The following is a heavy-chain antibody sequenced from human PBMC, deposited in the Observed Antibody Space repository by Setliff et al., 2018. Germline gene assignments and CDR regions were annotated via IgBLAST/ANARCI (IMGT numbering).Heavy chain of an antibody. V-gene: IGHV4-59*01. Sequence: TLSLTCRVSGDSISDYHWSWIRQPPGQGLEWIGYIYSSGRTNYNPSLKSRVSLSLDTSKNQFSLDLSSVTPADTAVYYCARVLGLRAPVDFWGQGILVTVSS. J-gene: IGHJ4*02. CDR1: GDSISDYH. CDR3: ARVLGLRAPVDF. CDR2: IYSSGRT. D-gene: IGHD4-17*01.